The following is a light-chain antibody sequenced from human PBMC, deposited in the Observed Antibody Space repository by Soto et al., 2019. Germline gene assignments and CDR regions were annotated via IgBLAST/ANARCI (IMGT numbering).Light chain of an antibody. Sequence: QAVVSQPPSASGTPGQRVTISCSGSISNVGSNYVYWYQQLPGTAPKLLIYRDNQRPSGVPDRCSASKSGTSAYLAISGLRSEDEAVYYCAACDDTLSGDWVFGGGTKL. V-gene: IGLV1-47*01. J-gene: IGLJ3*02. CDR2: RDN. CDR3: AACDDTLSGDWV. CDR1: ISNVGSNY.